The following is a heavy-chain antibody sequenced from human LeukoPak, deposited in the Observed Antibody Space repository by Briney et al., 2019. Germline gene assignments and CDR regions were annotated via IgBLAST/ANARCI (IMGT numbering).Heavy chain of an antibody. CDR1: GGSISSYY. J-gene: IGHJ4*02. CDR2: ISSSSDYI. CDR3: TRSTPGYSHGDDY. V-gene: IGHV3-21*01. D-gene: IGHD5-18*01. Sequence: PSETLSLTCTVSGGSISSYYRSWIRQPAGKGLEWVSSISSSSDYIFYADSVKGRFTISRDNAKNSLYLQMNSLRDEDTAVYYCTRSTPGYSHGDDYWGQGTLVTVSS.